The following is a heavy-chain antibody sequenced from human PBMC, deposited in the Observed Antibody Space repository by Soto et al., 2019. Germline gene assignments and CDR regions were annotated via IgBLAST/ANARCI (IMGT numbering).Heavy chain of an antibody. V-gene: IGHV1-3*01. CDR1: GYTFTSYA. CDR2: INAGNGNT. J-gene: IGHJ3*02. Sequence: ASVKVSCKASGYTFTSYAMHWVRRAPGQRLEWMGWINAGNGNTKYSQKFQGRVTITRDTSASTAYMELSSLRSEDTAVYYCARDSPMGVAFDIWGQGTMVTVSS. CDR3: ARDSPMGVAFDI. D-gene: IGHD3-10*01.